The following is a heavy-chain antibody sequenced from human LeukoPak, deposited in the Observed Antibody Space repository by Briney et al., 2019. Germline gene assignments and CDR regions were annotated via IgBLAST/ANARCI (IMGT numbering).Heavy chain of an antibody. J-gene: IGHJ4*02. CDR3: AKDYGSGTYYAPSSSDY. Sequence: GGSLRLSCAASGFTFSNYAMIWVRQAPGKGLEWVSTISTSGITTYYADSVNGRFTISRDNSENILYLQMDSLRAEDTAIYFCAKDYGSGTYYAPSSSDYWGQGTLVTVSS. D-gene: IGHD3-10*01. CDR1: GFTFSNYA. CDR2: ISTSGITT. V-gene: IGHV3-23*01.